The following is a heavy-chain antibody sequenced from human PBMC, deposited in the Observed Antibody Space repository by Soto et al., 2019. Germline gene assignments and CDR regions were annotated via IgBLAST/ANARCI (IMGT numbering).Heavy chain of an antibody. J-gene: IGHJ4*02. D-gene: IGHD3-10*01. Sequence: EVQLVESGGGLVQPGGSLKLSCTASGFRVTDSAMDWVRQAAGKGLEWVGRIRSKGNIHATTYGESVKGRFSISRDESQNMVYLQMNSLKIEDTAVYHCARHQGYVYGSNSLDDWGQGTLVTVSS. V-gene: IGHV3-73*02. CDR3: ARHQGYVYGSNSLDD. CDR1: GFRVTDSA. CDR2: IRSKGNIHAT.